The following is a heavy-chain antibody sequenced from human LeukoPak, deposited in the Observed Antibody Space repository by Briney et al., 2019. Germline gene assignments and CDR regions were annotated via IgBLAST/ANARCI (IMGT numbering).Heavy chain of an antibody. CDR3: ARGGDRLTMIVVVTPFDY. D-gene: IGHD3-22*01. V-gene: IGHV4-30-2*01. Sequence: SQTLSLTCTVSGGSISSGGYYWSWIRQPPGKGLEWIGYIYHSGSTYYNPSLKSRVTISVDRSKNQFSLKLSSVTAADTAVYYCARGGDRLTMIVVVTPFDYWGQGTLVTVSS. CDR1: GGSISSGGYY. CDR2: IYHSGST. J-gene: IGHJ4*02.